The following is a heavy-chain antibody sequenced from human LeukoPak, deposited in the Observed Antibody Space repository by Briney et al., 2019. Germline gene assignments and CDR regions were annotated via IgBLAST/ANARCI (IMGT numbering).Heavy chain of an antibody. CDR2: ISSSSSYI. CDR3: ARVYAAGTYYFDY. D-gene: IGHD6-13*01. Sequence: GGSLRLSCAASGFTFSSYSMNWVRQAPGKGLEWVSSISSSSSYIYYADSVKGRFTISRDNAKNSLYLQMNSLRAEDTAVYYCARVYAAGTYYFDYWGQGTLATVSS. CDR1: GFTFSSYS. J-gene: IGHJ4*02. V-gene: IGHV3-21*01.